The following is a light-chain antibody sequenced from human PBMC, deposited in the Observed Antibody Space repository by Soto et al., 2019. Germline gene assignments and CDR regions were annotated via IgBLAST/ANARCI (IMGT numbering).Light chain of an antibody. CDR3: SSYLGSYSWV. CDR2: EGR. CDR1: SSDVGTYDV. Sequence: QSALTQPASVSGSFGQSITISCTGTSSDVGTYDVVSWYQHHPGKAPKLIIYEGRKRPSGVSSRFSGSKSVNTASLTISGLQAEDEADYYCSSYLGSYSWVVGGGTKLTVL. J-gene: IGLJ3*02. V-gene: IGLV2-23*01.